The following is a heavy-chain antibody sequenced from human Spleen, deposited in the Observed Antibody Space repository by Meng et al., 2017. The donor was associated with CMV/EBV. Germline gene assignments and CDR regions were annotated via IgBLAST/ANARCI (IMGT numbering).Heavy chain of an antibody. CDR1: GDSNLSNKW. V-gene: IGHV4-4*02. Sequence: PTCVASGDSNLSNKWGSWAGKTPGKGLEWIGEVHLDGDTHYNPSLRSRASLSADRAKNQYSMKLYSVTAADTAVYYCARHHGFSLEHWGPGTLVTVSS. D-gene: IGHD6-25*01. CDR3: ARHHGFSLEH. J-gene: IGHJ1*01. CDR2: VHLDGDT.